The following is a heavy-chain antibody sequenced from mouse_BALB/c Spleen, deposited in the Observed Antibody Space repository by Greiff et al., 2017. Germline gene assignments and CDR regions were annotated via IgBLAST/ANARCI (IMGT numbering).Heavy chain of an antibody. D-gene: IGHD3-3*01. J-gene: IGHJ2*01. CDR1: GFTFTDYY. Sequence: EVKLVESGGGLVQPGGSLRLSCATSGFTFTDYYMSWVRQPPGKALEWLGFIRNKANGYTTEYSASVKGRFTISRDNSQSILYLQMNTLRAEDSATYYCARGGPFDYWGQGTTLTVSS. V-gene: IGHV7-3*02. CDR2: IRNKANGYTT. CDR3: ARGGPFDY.